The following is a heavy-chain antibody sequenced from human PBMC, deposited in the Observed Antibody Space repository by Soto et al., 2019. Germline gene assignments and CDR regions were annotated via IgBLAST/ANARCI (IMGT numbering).Heavy chain of an antibody. CDR2: VSGSGGRT. CDR3: ARAGRTTPLFYKDV. V-gene: IGHV3-23*01. D-gene: IGHD1-7*01. Sequence: GGSLRLSCAASGFTFSIYALSWVRQAPGRGLQWVSSVSGSGGRTYYADSVKGRFTISRDNSKNTVFLQINNLRAEDTAVYYCARAGRTTPLFYKDVWGKGTTVTVSS. CDR1: GFTFSIYA. J-gene: IGHJ6*03.